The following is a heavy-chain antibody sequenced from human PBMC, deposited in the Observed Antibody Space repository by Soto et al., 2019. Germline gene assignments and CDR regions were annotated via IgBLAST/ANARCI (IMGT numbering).Heavy chain of an antibody. Sequence: ASVKVSCKASGYTFTSYGISWVRQAPGQGLEWMGWISAHNGNTNYAQKLQGRVSMTTDTSTSTAYMELRSLRFDDTAVYYCARGWFGELVFEYWGQGTLVTVSS. CDR2: ISAHNGNT. CDR1: GYTFTSYG. J-gene: IGHJ4*02. CDR3: ARGWFGELVFEY. V-gene: IGHV1-18*01. D-gene: IGHD3-10*01.